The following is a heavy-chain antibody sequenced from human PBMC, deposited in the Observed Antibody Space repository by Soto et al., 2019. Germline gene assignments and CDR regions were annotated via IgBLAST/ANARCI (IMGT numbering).Heavy chain of an antibody. D-gene: IGHD3-22*01. J-gene: IGHJ4*02. V-gene: IGHV1-69*13. Sequence: ASVTVSCKASCGTFISYAMSWVRLAPGQGLEWMGGIIPIFGTANYAQKFQGRVTITADESTSTAYMELSSLRSEDTAVYYCAREPSPYYYDSSGYGSYWGQGTLVTVSS. CDR2: IIPIFGTA. CDR3: AREPSPYYYDSSGYGSY. CDR1: CGTFISYA.